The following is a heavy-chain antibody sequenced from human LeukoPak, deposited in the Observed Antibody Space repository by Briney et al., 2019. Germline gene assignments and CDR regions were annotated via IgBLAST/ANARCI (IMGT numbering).Heavy chain of an antibody. V-gene: IGHV5-51*01. CDR1: GYSFTSYW. J-gene: IGHJ3*02. D-gene: IGHD1-14*01. CDR3: ATSPTRTGAFDI. Sequence: GESLQISCKGSGYSFTSYWIGWVRPLPGKGLEWMGIIYPGDPDTRYSPSFQGQVTISADKSISTAYLQWSSLKASDTAMYYCATSPTRTGAFDIWGQGTMVTVSS. CDR2: IYPGDPDT.